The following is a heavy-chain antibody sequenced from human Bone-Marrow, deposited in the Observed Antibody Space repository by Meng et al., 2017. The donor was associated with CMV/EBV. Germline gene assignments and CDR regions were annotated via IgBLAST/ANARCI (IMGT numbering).Heavy chain of an antibody. Sequence: GGSLRLSCAASGFTFSSYAMHWVRQAPGKGLEWVAVISYDGSNKYYADSVKGRFTISRDNSKNTRYLQMNSLRAEDTPVYYCARGAFGGGGWFDPWGQGTLVTVSS. V-gene: IGHV3-30-3*01. D-gene: IGHD3-3*01. CDR2: ISYDGSNK. CDR3: ARGAFGGGGWFDP. CDR1: GFTFSSYA. J-gene: IGHJ5*02.